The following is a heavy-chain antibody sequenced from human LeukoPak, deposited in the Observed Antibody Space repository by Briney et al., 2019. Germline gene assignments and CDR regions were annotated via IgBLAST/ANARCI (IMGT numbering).Heavy chain of an antibody. CDR1: GFTFGDCG. CDR3: AREGIAAASLDY. V-gene: IGHV3-20*04. D-gene: IGHD6-13*01. CDR2: INWNGGSP. J-gene: IGHJ4*02. Sequence: GGSLRLSCAASGFTFGDCGMSWVRQAPGKGLEWVSGINWNGGSPRYADSVKGRFTISRDNSKNTLYLQMNSLRAEDTAVYYCAREGIAAASLDYWGQGTLVTVSS.